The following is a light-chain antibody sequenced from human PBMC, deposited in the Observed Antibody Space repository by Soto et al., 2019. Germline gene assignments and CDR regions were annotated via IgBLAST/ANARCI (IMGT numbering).Light chain of an antibody. J-gene: IGLJ3*02. CDR1: SSDVGSYNL. CDR3: CSYVGTSTSV. V-gene: IGLV2-23*02. CDR2: EVN. Sequence: QSVLTQPASVSGSPGQSITISCTGTSSDVGSYNLVSWYQQYSDKAPKLMIYEVNKRPSGVSNRFSGSKSGNTASLTISGLRAADEADYYCCSYVGTSTSVFGGGTKLTVL.